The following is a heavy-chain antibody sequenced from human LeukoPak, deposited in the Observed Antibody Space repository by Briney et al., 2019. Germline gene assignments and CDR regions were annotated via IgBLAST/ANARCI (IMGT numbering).Heavy chain of an antibody. J-gene: IGHJ6*02. Sequence: PSETLSLTCAVYGGSFSGYYRSWIRQHPGKGLEWIGYIYYSGSTYYNPSLKSRVTISVDTSKNQFSLKLSSVTAADTAVYYCARVYNWNYDYYYYGMDVWGQGTTVTVSS. CDR3: ARVYNWNYDYYYYGMDV. CDR2: IYYSGST. CDR1: GGSFSGYY. D-gene: IGHD1-7*01. V-gene: IGHV4-31*11.